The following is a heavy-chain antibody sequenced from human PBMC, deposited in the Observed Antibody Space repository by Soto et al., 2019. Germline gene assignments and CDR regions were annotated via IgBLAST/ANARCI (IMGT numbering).Heavy chain of an antibody. CDR3: STDEWE. Sequence: EVQLVESGGGLVKPGGSLRLSCSASGFSFSNGWMSWVRQAPGKGLEWVGRIKSKVHGETTDYAAHVKGRFTISRDDSKNTLYLQMDSLQTEDTAVYYCSTDEWEWGQGTLVTFSS. J-gene: IGHJ4*02. D-gene: IGHD1-26*01. CDR2: IKSKVHGETT. CDR1: GFSFSNGW. V-gene: IGHV3-15*05.